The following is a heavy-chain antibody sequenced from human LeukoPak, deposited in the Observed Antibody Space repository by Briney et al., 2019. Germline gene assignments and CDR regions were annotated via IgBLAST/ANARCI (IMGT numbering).Heavy chain of an antibody. J-gene: IGHJ3*02. V-gene: IGHV3-21*01. D-gene: IGHD3-16*02. CDR3: ARDVSLHDAFDI. Sequence: GGSLRLSCAASGFTFSSYSMNWVRQAPGKGLEWVSSISSSSSYIYYADSVKGRFTISRDNAKNTLYLQMNSLRAEDTAVYYCARDVSLHDAFDIWGQGTMVTVSS. CDR2: ISSSSSYI. CDR1: GFTFSSYS.